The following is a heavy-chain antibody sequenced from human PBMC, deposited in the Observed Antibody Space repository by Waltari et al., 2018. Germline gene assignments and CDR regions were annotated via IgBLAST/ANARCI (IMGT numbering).Heavy chain of an antibody. D-gene: IGHD3-10*01. CDR2: IMSSSSYI. CDR3: ASRAAPLSYYYYYGMDV. J-gene: IGHJ6*02. Sequence: EVQLVESGGGLVKPGGSLRLSCAASGFTFSSYSMNWVRQAPGKGWEWVSSIMSSSSYIDYADSVKGRFTSARDNAKNSLYLQMNSLRAEDTAVYYCASRAAPLSYYYYYGMDVRGQGTTVTVSS. V-gene: IGHV3-21*01. CDR1: GFTFSSYS.